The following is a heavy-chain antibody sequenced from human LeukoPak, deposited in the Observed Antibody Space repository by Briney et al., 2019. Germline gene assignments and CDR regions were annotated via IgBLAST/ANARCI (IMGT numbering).Heavy chain of an antibody. J-gene: IGHJ4*02. D-gene: IGHD2-15*01. CDR1: GFTFDDYA. CDR2: ISWNSGSI. Sequence: GGSLRLSCAASGFTFDDYAMHWVRQAPGKGLEWVSGISWNSGSIGYADSVKGRFTISRDNAKNSLYLQMNSLRAEDTAVYYCARDVYCSGGSCYVVRYFDYWGQGTLVTVSS. CDR3: ARDVYCSGGSCYVVRYFDY. V-gene: IGHV3-9*01.